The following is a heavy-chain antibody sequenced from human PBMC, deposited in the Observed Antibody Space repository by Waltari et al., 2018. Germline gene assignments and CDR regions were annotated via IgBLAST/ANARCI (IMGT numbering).Heavy chain of an antibody. CDR2: ISDSSTYI. J-gene: IGHJ6*02. V-gene: IGHV3-21*02. CDR1: NFTFGSYS. D-gene: IGHD5-18*01. Sequence: VQLVESGGGLVKPGGSLRLSCAAANFTFGSYSMNWVRQAPGKGLGWVASISDSSTYIYYADSVKGRFTISRNNAQNSLYLQMSGLRAEDTAVYYCARDQHLQYTYYYGMDVWGQGTTVTVSS. CDR3: ARDQHLQYTYYYGMDV.